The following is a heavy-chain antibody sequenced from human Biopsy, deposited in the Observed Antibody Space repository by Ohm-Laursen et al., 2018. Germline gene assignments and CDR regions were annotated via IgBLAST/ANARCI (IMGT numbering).Heavy chain of an antibody. Sequence: GSLRPSCAASGFTVINNDISWVRQAPGKGLEWASFISSSGVQYHADSVKGRFTISRDNSKNTLYLQMNSLRAEDTAVYYCVRASIFGVATSGFYYYGMDVWGQGTTVTVSS. D-gene: IGHD3-3*01. V-gene: IGHV3-66*01. CDR2: ISSSGVQ. J-gene: IGHJ6*02. CDR3: VRASIFGVATSGFYYYGMDV. CDR1: GFTVINND.